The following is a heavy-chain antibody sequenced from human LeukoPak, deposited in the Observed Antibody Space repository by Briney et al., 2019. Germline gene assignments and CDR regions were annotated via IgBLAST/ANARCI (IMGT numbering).Heavy chain of an antibody. CDR2: ISSSSSTR. CDR1: GFTFSSYS. CDR3: ARDNAGFDY. V-gene: IGHV3-48*04. Sequence: PGGSLRLSCAASGFTFSSYSMNWVRQAPGKGLEWVSYISSSSSTRYYADSVKGRFTISRDNAKNSLYLQMHSLRAEDMAVYYCARDNAGFDYWGQGALVTVSS. J-gene: IGHJ4*02.